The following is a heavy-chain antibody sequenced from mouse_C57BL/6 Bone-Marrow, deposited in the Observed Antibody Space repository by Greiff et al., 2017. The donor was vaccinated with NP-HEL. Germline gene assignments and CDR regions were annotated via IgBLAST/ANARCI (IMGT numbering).Heavy chain of an antibody. J-gene: IGHJ2*01. CDR3: ARWGDYYGSRGYFDY. V-gene: IGHV1-39*01. CDR1: GYSFTDYN. Sequence: EVQRVESGPELVKPGASVKISCKASGYSFTDYNMNWVKQSNGKSLEWIGVINPNYGTTSYNQKFKGKATLTVDQSSSTAYMQLNSLTSEDSAVYYCARWGDYYGSRGYFDYGGQGTTLTVSS. D-gene: IGHD1-1*01. CDR2: INPNYGTT.